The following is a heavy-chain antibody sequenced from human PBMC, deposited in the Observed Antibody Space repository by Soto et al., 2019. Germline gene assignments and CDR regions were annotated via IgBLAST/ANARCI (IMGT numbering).Heavy chain of an antibody. D-gene: IGHD5-18*01. CDR1: GGSVSSGSYY. J-gene: IGHJ5*02. CDR2: IYYSGST. V-gene: IGHV4-61*01. Sequence: PSETLSLTCTVSGGSVSSGSYYWSWIRQPPGKGLEWIGYIYYSGSTNYNPSLKSRVTISVDTSKNQFSLKLSSVTAADTAVYYCARDGRGDTAMVTGVDPWGQGTLVTVSS. CDR3: ARDGRGDTAMVTGVDP.